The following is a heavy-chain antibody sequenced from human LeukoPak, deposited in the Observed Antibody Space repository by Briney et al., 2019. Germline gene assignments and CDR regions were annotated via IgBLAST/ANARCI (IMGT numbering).Heavy chain of an antibody. CDR1: GYTFTGYY. CDR2: INPNSGGT. CDR3: ARDPTYDRSGWYAQDY. D-gene: IGHD6-19*01. Sequence: ASVNVSCKASGYTFTGYYMHWVRQAPGQGLEWMGWINPNSGGTNYAQKFQGRVTMTRDTSISTAYMELSRLRSDDTAVYYCARDPTYDRSGWYAQDYWGQGTLVTVSS. J-gene: IGHJ4*02. V-gene: IGHV1-2*02.